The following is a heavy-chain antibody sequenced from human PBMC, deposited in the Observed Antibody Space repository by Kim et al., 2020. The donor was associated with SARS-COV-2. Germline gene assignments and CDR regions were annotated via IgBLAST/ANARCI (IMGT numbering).Heavy chain of an antibody. V-gene: IGHV3-15*01. J-gene: IGHJ4*02. D-gene: IGHD3-10*01. CDR3: TTDGYGSGSYSF. Sequence: DYAAPVKGRFTISRDDSKNTLYLQMNSLKTEDTAVYYCTTDGYGSGSYSFWGQGTLVTVSS.